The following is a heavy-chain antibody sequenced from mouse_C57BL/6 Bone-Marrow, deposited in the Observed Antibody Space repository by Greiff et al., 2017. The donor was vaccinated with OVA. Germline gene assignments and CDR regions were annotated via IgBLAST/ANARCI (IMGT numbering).Heavy chain of an antibody. CDR1: GYTFTDYY. V-gene: IGHV1-76*01. CDR2: IYPGSGNT. D-gene: IGHD2-4*01. Sequence: QVQLQQSGAELVRPGASVKLSCKASGYTFTDYYINWVKQRPGQGLEWIARIYPGSGNTYYNEKFKGKATLTAEKSSSTAYMQLSSLTSEDSAVYFCARLYDYDGIYYFDYWGQGTTLTVSS. CDR3: ARLYDYDGIYYFDY. J-gene: IGHJ2*01.